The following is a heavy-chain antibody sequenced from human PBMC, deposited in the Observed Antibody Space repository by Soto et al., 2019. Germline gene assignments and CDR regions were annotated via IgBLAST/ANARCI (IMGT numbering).Heavy chain of an antibody. CDR2: IWHDGSYK. CDR3: ARDVKAVAGLDL. D-gene: IGHD6-19*01. V-gene: IGHV3-33*01. J-gene: IGHJ5*02. Sequence: QVQLVESGGGVVQPGTSLRLSCEASGFTFSSYGIHWVRQAPGKGLEWVAVIWHDGSYKYYADYVKGRLTISRDNSKNALYLEMNSLRAEDTAIYYCARDVKAVAGLDLWGQGTLVSVS. CDR1: GFTFSSYG.